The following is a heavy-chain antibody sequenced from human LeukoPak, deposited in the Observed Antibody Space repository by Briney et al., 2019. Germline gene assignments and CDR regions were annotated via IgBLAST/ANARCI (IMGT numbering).Heavy chain of an antibody. CDR1: GGSISSYY. CDR3: ARGDSSSWPVGGYYFDY. Sequence: SETLSLTCTVSGGSISSYYWSWIRQPAGKGLEWIGRIYTSGSTNYNPSLKSRVTMSVDTSKNQFSLKLSSVTAADTAVYYCARGDSSSWPVGGYYFDYWGQGTLVTVSS. D-gene: IGHD6-13*01. J-gene: IGHJ4*02. CDR2: IYTSGST. V-gene: IGHV4-4*07.